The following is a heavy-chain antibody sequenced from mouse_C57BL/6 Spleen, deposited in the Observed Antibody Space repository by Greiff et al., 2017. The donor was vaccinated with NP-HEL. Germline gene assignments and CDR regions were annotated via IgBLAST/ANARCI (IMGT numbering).Heavy chain of an antibody. CDR2: ISSGSSTI. CDR3: ARQWLLPPYYFDY. V-gene: IGHV5-17*01. D-gene: IGHD2-3*01. J-gene: IGHJ2*01. Sequence: EVQVVESGGGLVKPGGSLKLSCAASGFTFSDYGMHWVRQAPEKGLEWVAYISSGSSTIYYADTVKGRFTISRDNAKNTLFLQMTSLRSEDTAMYYCARQWLLPPYYFDYWGQGTTLTVSS. CDR1: GFTFSDYG.